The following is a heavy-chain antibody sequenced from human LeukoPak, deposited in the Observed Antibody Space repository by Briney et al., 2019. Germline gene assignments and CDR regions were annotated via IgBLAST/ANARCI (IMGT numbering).Heavy chain of an antibody. V-gene: IGHV3-30*18. Sequence: GGSLRLSCAASGFTFSSYGMHWVRQAPGKGLGWVAVISYDGSNKYYADSVKGRFTISRDNSKNTLYLQMNSLRAENTAVYYCAKSTLTGYYIFDYWGQGTLVTVSS. CDR2: ISYDGSNK. CDR3: AKSTLTGYYIFDY. CDR1: GFTFSSYG. J-gene: IGHJ4*02. D-gene: IGHD3-9*01.